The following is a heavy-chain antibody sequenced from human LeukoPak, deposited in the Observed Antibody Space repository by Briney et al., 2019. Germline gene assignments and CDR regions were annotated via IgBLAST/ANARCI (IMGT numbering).Heavy chain of an antibody. CDR1: GGSFSDFY. J-gene: IGHJ6*03. CDR2: INHSGST. D-gene: IGHD1-14*01. Sequence: SETLSLTCAVYGGSFSDFYWSWIRQSPGKGLEWIGEINHSGSTDYSPSLKSRVTISVDTSKNQFSLRLNSVTAADMAVYYCARGLSGIFVRTYMDVWGKGTTVTVSS. CDR3: ARGLSGIFVRTYMDV. V-gene: IGHV4-34*01.